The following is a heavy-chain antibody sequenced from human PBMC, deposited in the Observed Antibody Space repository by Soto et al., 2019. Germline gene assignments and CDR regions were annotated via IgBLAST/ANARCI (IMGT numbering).Heavy chain of an antibody. V-gene: IGHV3-23*01. J-gene: IGHJ4*02. CDR1: GFTFSSYA. CDR2: ISGSGGST. CDR3: AKDGVGYYDSSGYSGYYFDY. D-gene: IGHD3-22*01. Sequence: GGSLRLSCAASGFTFSSYAMSWVRQAPGKGLEWVSAISGSGGSTYYADSVKGRFTISRDNSKNTLYLQMNSLRAEDTAVYYCAKDGVGYYDSSGYSGYYFDYWGQGTLVTVSS.